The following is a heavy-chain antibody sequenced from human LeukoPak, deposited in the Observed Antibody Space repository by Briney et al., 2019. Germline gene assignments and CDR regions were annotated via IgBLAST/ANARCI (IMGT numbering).Heavy chain of an antibody. Sequence: GGSLRLSCAASGFTFSDYYMSWIRQAPGKGLEWVSYISSSGSTIYYADSVKGRFTISRDNAKNSLYLQLNSLRAEDTAVYYCARDSRVATRGENSDYWGQGTLVTVSS. V-gene: IGHV3-11*01. CDR3: ARDSRVATRGENSDY. CDR2: ISSSGSTI. CDR1: GFTFSDYY. J-gene: IGHJ4*02. D-gene: IGHD5-24*01.